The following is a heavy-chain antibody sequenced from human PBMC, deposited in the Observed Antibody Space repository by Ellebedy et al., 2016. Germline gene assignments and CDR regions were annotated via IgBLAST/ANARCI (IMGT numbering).Heavy chain of an antibody. V-gene: IGHV1-2*02. D-gene: IGHD2-15*01. CDR3: ARDRQDIPLIPNTLSYSMDV. J-gene: IGHJ6*03. CDR1: GYTFSDYS. CDR2: VHPNSGGR. Sequence: ASVKVSCXASGYTFSDYSIHWVRQAPGQGPEWMGWVHPNSGGRTYAQKFQGRVTLTSDKSIGTVYMELTNLRSDDTAVYYCARDRQDIPLIPNTLSYSMDVWGRGTTVTVSS.